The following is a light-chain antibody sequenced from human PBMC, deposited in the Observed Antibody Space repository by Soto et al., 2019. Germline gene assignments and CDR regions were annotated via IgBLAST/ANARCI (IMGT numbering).Light chain of an antibody. CDR3: QQSYKTPFT. Sequence: DIQMTQSPPSLSASVGDRVSITCRASQSISTYLNWYQWKPGKAPKLLIYSASSLHSGVPSRFSGSGSGTDLTLTISSLQPEDVATYYCQQSYKTPFTFGPGTKVDI. J-gene: IGKJ3*01. CDR1: QSISTY. V-gene: IGKV1-39*01. CDR2: SAS.